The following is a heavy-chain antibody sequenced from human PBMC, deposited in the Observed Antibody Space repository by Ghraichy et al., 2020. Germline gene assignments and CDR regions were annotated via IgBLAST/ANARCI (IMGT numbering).Heavy chain of an antibody. CDR2: ISGSGDTT. D-gene: IGHD7-27*01. CDR3: VKDPNWGSV. CDR1: GFTFSSYA. V-gene: IGHV3-23*01. Sequence: GSLRLSCAASGFTFSSYAMSWVRQAPGERLEWVSTISGSGDTTYYADSVKGRFTISRDNSKNTLYVQMNSLRAEDTAIYYCVKDPNWGSVWGQGTLVTVSS. J-gene: IGHJ1*01.